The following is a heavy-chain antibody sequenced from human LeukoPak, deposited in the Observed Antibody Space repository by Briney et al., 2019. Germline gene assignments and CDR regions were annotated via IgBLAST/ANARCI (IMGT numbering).Heavy chain of an antibody. D-gene: IGHD3-9*01. CDR3: ARLTGYSSESWFDP. J-gene: IGHJ5*02. Sequence: SETLSLTCTVSGGSISSSSYYWSWIRQPPGKGLEWIGYIYYSGSTNYKSSLKSRVTISVDTSKNQFSLKLSSVTAADTAVYYCARLTGYSSESWFDPWGQGTLVTVSS. V-gene: IGHV4-61*01. CDR2: IYYSGST. CDR1: GGSISSSSYY.